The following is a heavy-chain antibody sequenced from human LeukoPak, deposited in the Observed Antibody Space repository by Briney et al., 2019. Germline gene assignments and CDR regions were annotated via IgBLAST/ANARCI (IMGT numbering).Heavy chain of an antibody. CDR1: GFTFSSYW. CDR3: AREGRVSGYDFDC. Sequence: GGSLRLSCAASGFTFSSYWMHWVRQAPGKGLMWVSRINSDGSSITYADSVKGRFTISRDNAKNTLYLQMNSLRVEDTAVYYCAREGRVSGYDFDCWGQGTLVTVPS. J-gene: IGHJ4*02. D-gene: IGHD5-12*01. V-gene: IGHV3-74*03. CDR2: INSDGSSI.